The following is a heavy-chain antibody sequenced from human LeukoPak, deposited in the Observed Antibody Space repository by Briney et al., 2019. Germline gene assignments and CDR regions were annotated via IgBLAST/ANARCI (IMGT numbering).Heavy chain of an antibody. CDR1: GFTISSYW. J-gene: IGHJ4*02. V-gene: IGHV3-7*01. D-gene: IGHD5-18*01. CDR3: SRETDDTASFDY. Sequence: GWSLRLSCAASGFTISSYWMSWVRQAPRNGPELVSNINQDGSEKYYVDSVKFRFTISIDNTKNSLYLQMNSLRAEATAVIYFSRETDDTASFDYWGQGTLVTVSS. CDR2: INQDGSEK.